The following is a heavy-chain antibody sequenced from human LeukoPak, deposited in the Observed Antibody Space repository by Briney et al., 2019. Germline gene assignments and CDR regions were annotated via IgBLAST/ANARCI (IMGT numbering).Heavy chain of an antibody. D-gene: IGHD7-27*01. J-gene: IGHJ4*02. CDR3: ARDSANWSYFDY. CDR1: GFTFSSYG. CDR2: IWYDGSNK. V-gene: IGHV3-33*01. Sequence: GGSLRLSCAASGFTFSSYGMHWVRQAPGKGLEWVSVIWYDGSNKYYADSVKGRFTISRDNSKNTLYLQMNSLRAEDTAVYYCARDSANWSYFDYWGQGTLVTVSS.